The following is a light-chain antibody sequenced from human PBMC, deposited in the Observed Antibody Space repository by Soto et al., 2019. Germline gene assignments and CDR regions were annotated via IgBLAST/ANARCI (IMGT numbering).Light chain of an antibody. J-gene: IGKJ5*01. Sequence: IPMTQSPSTLSASVGDRVTITWRASQSISSWLAWYQQKPGKAPKLLILDATNLETGVPSRFSGGGSRTHFSFTISSLQPEDFATYYCHQYDSLPPTFGQGTRLEIK. CDR2: DAT. CDR1: QSISSW. CDR3: HQYDSLPPT. V-gene: IGKV1-33*01.